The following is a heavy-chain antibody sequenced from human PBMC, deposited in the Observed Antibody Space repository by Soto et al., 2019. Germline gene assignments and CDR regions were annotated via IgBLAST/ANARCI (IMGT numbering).Heavy chain of an antibody. CDR3: SRRAPYDIFTTSICYCGMDV. J-gene: IGHJ6*02. CDR2: IKQDGSEK. CDR1: GFTFSGYW. D-gene: IGHD3-9*01. Sequence: GGSLRLSCAASGFTFSGYWMSWVRQAPGKGLEWVANIKQDGSEKHYVDSVKGRFTISRDNAKNSLYLQMNSLRAEDTAVYYCSRRAPYDIFTTSICYCGMDVWGQGTTVTVSS. V-gene: IGHV3-7*01.